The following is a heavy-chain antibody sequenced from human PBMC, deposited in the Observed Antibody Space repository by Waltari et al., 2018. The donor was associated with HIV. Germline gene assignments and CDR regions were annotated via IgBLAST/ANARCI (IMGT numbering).Heavy chain of an antibody. CDR1: GGSVDGASY. CDR3: ARGSGYDWYFDL. V-gene: IGHV4-61*02. J-gene: IGHJ2*01. D-gene: IGHD5-12*01. Sequence: QVRLQESGPGLVKPSQTLSLTCSVSGGSVDGASYWTWIRQPAGKGLGWIGRVYGRGRRAGWTNYNPSFKGRVTISADTSKNHFSLSLNSVTAADTAVYYCARGSGYDWYFDLWGRGTLVTVSS. CDR2: VYGRGRRAGWT.